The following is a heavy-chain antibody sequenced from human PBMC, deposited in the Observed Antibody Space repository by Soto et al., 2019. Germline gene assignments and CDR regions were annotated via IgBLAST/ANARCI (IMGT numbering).Heavy chain of an antibody. Sequence: GASVKVSCKASGGTFSSYAISWVRQAPGQGLEWMGGIIPIFGTANYAQKFQGRVTITADESTSTAYMELSSLRSEDTAVYYCARVGGTGYYYYGMDVWGQGTTVTVSS. J-gene: IGHJ6*02. CDR3: ARVGGTGYYYYGMDV. D-gene: IGHD3-16*01. V-gene: IGHV1-69*13. CDR1: GGTFSSYA. CDR2: IIPIFGTA.